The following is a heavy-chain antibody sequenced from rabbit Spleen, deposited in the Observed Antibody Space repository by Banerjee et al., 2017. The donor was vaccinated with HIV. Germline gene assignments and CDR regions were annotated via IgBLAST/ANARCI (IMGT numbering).Heavy chain of an antibody. CDR1: GLDFSNYG. CDR2: IEPIFGKT. J-gene: IGHJ4*01. Sequence: QEQLVESGGGLVQPGGSLKLSCKASGLDFSNYGVSWVRQAPGKGLEWIGYIEPIFGKTYYANWVNGRFTISSHNAQNTLYLQLSSLTAADTATYFCVRDQAGNADYGPYYLNLWGPGTLVTV. D-gene: IGHD2-1*01. V-gene: IGHV1S47*01. CDR3: VRDQAGNADYGPYYLNL.